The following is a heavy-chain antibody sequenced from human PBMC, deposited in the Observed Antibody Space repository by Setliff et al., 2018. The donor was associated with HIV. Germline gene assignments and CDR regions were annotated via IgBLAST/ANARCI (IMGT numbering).Heavy chain of an antibody. Sequence: ASVKVSCKASGYSFTDYYIHWVRQAPGQGLEWMGWINPKSDGTNYAQKFQGWITMTRDTSISTAYMELNSLKTEDTAVYYCTVHASEVTLGHWGQGTLVTVSS. J-gene: IGHJ4*02. D-gene: IGHD2-21*02. V-gene: IGHV1-2*04. CDR3: TVHASEVTLGH. CDR1: GYSFTDYY. CDR2: INPKSDGT.